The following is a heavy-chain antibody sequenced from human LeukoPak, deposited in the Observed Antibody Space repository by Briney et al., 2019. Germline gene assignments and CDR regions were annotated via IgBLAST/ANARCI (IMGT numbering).Heavy chain of an antibody. Sequence: GGSLRLSCAASGFTFSGYDMHWVRQASGKGLEWVGRIRSKANSYATAYAASVKGRFTISRDDSKNTAYLQMNSLKTEDTAVYYCTSSAHDYGDYYYYGMDVWGQGTTVTVSS. J-gene: IGHJ6*02. V-gene: IGHV3-73*01. CDR3: TSSAHDYGDYYYYGMDV. CDR2: IRSKANSYAT. CDR1: GFTFSGYD. D-gene: IGHD4-17*01.